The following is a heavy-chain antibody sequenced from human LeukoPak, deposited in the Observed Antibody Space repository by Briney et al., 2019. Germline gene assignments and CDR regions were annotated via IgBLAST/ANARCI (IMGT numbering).Heavy chain of an antibody. D-gene: IGHD3-10*01. CDR1: GFTFSSYD. CDR2: IGTAGDT. Sequence: TGGSLRLSCAASGFTFSSYDMHWVRQATGKGLEWVSAIGTAGDTYYPGSVKGRFTISRENAKNSLYLQMNSLRAEDTAVYYCVRVGAHYGMDVWGQGTTVTVSS. J-gene: IGHJ6*02. V-gene: IGHV3-13*01. CDR3: VRVGAHYGMDV.